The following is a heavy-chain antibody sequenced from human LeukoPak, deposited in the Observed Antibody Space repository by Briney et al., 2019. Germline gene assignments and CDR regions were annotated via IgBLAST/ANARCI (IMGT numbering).Heavy chain of an antibody. CDR3: ARILEGSGAAFDI. CDR2: IHYTGII. J-gene: IGHJ3*02. V-gene: IGHV4-59*01. CDR1: GGSMNNYY. Sequence: SETLSLTCIVSGGSMNNYYWSWIRQPPPRGLEWIAYIHYTGIINYNPFLKSRVTISLDTSKNQFSLKLNSVTAADTAFYYCARILEGSGAAFDIWGQGTMVTVSS. D-gene: IGHD1-26*01.